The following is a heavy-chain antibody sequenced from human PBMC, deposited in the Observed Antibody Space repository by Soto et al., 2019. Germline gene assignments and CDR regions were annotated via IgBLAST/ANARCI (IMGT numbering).Heavy chain of an antibody. J-gene: IGHJ6*02. V-gene: IGHV4-34*01. CDR1: SGSFRGYF. CDR2: INHSGGT. CDR3: ARVYGYSYGSYYYAMDV. Sequence: SETLSLTCAVYSGSFRGYFWSWVRQPPRKGLEWTGEINHSGGTNYNPSLTSRVTISVDTSKNRFSLKLTPVTAADTAVYYCARVYGYSYGSYYYAMDVWGQGTTVT. D-gene: IGHD5-18*01.